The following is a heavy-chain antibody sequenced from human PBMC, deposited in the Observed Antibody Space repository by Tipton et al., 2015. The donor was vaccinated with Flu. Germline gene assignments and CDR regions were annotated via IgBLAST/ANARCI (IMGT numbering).Heavy chain of an antibody. CDR2: ISSSGSTI. Sequence: QLVQSGGGLVQPGGSLRLSCAASGFTFSSYEMNWVRQAPGKGLEWVSYISSSGSTIYYADSVKGRFTISRDNAKNSLYLQMNSLRAEDTAVYYCARVPPSAEYFDYWGQGTLVTVSS. CDR1: GFTFSSYE. CDR3: ARVPPSAEYFDY. D-gene: IGHD6-19*01. J-gene: IGHJ4*02. V-gene: IGHV3-48*03.